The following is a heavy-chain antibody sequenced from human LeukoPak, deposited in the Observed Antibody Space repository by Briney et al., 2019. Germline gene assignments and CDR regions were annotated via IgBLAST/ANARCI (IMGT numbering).Heavy chain of an antibody. CDR3: ARVGCSDGSCHTAGYYFDY. V-gene: IGHV1-46*03. Sequence: GASVKVSCKASGYTFTSYYMHWVRQAPGQGLEWMGIINPSGGSTSYAQKFQGRVTMTRDTSTSTVYMELSSLRSEDTAVYYCARVGCSDGSCHTAGYYFDYWGQGTLVTVSS. J-gene: IGHJ4*02. CDR2: INPSGGST. CDR1: GYTFTSYY. D-gene: IGHD2-15*01.